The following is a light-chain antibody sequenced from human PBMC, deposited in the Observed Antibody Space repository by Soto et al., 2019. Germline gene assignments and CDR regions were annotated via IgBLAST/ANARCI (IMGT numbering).Light chain of an antibody. V-gene: IGKV3-15*01. Sequence: EIVMTQSPATLSVSRGERATLSCRASQSVSSNLAWYQHKPGQAPRLLIYGASTRATGIPARFSGSGSGTEFTLTICSLQSEDFAVYYCQQYNNSPPYTFGQGTKLEIK. CDR1: QSVSSN. CDR3: QQYNNSPPYT. J-gene: IGKJ2*01. CDR2: GAS.